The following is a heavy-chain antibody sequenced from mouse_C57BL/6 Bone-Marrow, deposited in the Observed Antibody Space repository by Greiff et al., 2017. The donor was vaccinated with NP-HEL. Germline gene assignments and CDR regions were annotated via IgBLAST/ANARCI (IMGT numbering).Heavy chain of an antibody. Sequence: QVQLQQPGAELVKPGASVKMSCKASGYTFTSYWITWVKQRPGQGLEWIGDIYPGSGSTNYNEKFKSKATLTVDTSSSTAYMQLSSLTSEDSAVYYCALITTVVRNFDYWGQGTTLTVSS. D-gene: IGHD1-1*01. CDR1: GYTFTSYW. V-gene: IGHV1-55*01. CDR2: IYPGSGST. J-gene: IGHJ2*01. CDR3: ALITTVVRNFDY.